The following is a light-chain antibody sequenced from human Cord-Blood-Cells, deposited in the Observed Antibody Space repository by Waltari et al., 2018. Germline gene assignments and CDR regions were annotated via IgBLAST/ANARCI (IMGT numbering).Light chain of an antibody. CDR3: SSYTSSSTYV. J-gene: IGLJ1*01. V-gene: IGLV2-14*01. CDR2: DVS. CDR1: SSDVGGYNY. Sequence: QSPSNKPAAVSGYPRQAITISCTGTSSDVGGYNYVHCDQQHTGKAPKLMIYDVSNRPSGVSNRFYGSKSGNTASLTISGLQAEDEAEYYCSSYTSSSTYVFGTGTKVTVL.